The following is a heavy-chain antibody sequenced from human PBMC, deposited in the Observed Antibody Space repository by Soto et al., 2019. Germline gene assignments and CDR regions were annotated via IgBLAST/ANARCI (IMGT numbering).Heavy chain of an antibody. V-gene: IGHV4-30-2*01. J-gene: IGHJ3*02. CDR1: GGSISSGGYS. CDR2: IYHSGST. CDR3: ARAIGDDSSGYYYHVGAFDI. Sequence: PSETLSLTCAVSGGSISSGGYSWSWIRQPPGKGLEWIGYIYHSGSTYYNQSLKSRVTISVDRSKNQFSLKLSSVTAADTAVYYCARAIGDDSSGYYYHVGAFDIWGQGTMVTVSS. D-gene: IGHD3-22*01.